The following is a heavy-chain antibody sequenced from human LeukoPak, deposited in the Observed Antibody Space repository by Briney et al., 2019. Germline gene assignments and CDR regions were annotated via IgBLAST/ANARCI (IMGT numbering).Heavy chain of an antibody. Sequence: GRSLRLSCAASGFTFSSYAMHWVPQAPGKGLEGVAVISYDGSNKYYADSVKGRFTISRDNSKNTLYLQMNSLRAEDTAVYYCARDQYYDYVWGSYRYSHGHGMDVWGQGTTVTVSS. J-gene: IGHJ6*02. V-gene: IGHV3-30-3*01. CDR2: ISYDGSNK. CDR1: GFTFSSYA. CDR3: ARDQYYDYVWGSYRYSHGHGMDV. D-gene: IGHD3-16*02.